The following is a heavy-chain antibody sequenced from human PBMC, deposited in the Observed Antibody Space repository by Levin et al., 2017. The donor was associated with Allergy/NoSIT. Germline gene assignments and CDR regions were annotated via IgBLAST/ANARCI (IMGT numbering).Heavy chain of an antibody. CDR2: ISTSSNDI. Sequence: GGSLRLSCAASGFTFSSYSMNWVRQAPGKGLEWVSTISTSSNDIYYADSVKGRFTISRDNAKNSLYLQMNSLRAEDTAVYYCARMTTLGFDHWGQGTRVTVSS. J-gene: IGHJ4*02. V-gene: IGHV3-21*01. D-gene: IGHD4-17*01. CDR3: ARMTTLGFDH. CDR1: GFTFSSYS.